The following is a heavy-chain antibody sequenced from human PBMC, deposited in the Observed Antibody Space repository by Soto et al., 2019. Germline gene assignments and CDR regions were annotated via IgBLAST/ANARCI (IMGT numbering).Heavy chain of an antibody. Sequence: EVQLVQSGGALVQPGGSLRLSCAASGFTPSRLSMNWVRQAPGKGLEWISYINSAGSLIYYADSVKGRFTISRDNAKNSLYLQMNSLRAEDTAVYYCATGTVFGWLDNPNHELDIWGQGTMVTVSS. CDR2: INSAGSLI. V-gene: IGHV3-48*01. D-gene: IGHD3-9*01. J-gene: IGHJ3*02. CDR1: GFTPSRLS. CDR3: ATGTVFGWLDNPNHELDI.